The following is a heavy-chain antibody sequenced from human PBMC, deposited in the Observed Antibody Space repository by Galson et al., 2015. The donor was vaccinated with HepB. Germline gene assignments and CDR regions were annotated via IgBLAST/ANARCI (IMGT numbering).Heavy chain of an antibody. J-gene: IGHJ4*02. Sequence: SLRLSCAASGFTVRSNYMSWVRQAPGKGLEWVSVIYSGSRTYSADSVKGRFTISRDNSKNTLFLQMNSLRTEDTAVYYCARDRGLYGSGSYAVDYWGQGTLSPSPQ. CDR1: GFTVRSNY. CDR3: ARDRGLYGSGSYAVDY. V-gene: IGHV3-66*02. CDR2: IYSGSRT. D-gene: IGHD3-10*01.